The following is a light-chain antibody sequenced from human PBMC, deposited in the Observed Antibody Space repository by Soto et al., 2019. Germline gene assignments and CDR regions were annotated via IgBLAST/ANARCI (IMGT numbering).Light chain of an antibody. Sequence: DLQMTQSPSTLAASVGHRVTVTCRASQTISSWLAWYQQKPGKAPKLLIYKASTLKSGVPSRFSGSGSGTEFTLTISNLQPDDFATYYCQHYNSYSEAFGQGTKVDNK. CDR3: QHYNSYSEA. CDR2: KAS. V-gene: IGKV1-5*03. CDR1: QTISSW. J-gene: IGKJ1*01.